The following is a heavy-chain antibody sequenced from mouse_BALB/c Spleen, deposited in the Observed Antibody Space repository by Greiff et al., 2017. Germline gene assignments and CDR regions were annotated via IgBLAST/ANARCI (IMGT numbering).Heavy chain of an antibody. J-gene: IGHJ3*01. CDR3: DRKETYDGNYVFAY. Sequence: VQRVESGPGLVQPSQSLSITCTVSGFSLTSYGVHWVRQSPGKGLEWLGVIWSGGSTDYNAAFISRLSISKDNSKSQVFFKMNSLQANDTAIYYCDRKETYDGNYVFAYWGQGTLVTVSA. V-gene: IGHV2-2*02. D-gene: IGHD2-10*01. CDR1: GFSLTSYG. CDR2: IWSGGST.